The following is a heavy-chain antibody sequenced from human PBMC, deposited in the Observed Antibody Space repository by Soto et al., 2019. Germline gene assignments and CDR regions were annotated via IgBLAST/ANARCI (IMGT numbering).Heavy chain of an antibody. Sequence: EVQLLESGGGLVQPGGSLRLSCSASGLTFSSYAMTWVRQAPGKGLEWVSGISGGGYSTDYADSVKGRFTISRDNSNNTLYLQINSLRVEDTAVYYCAKDMVSSTASDAFDIWGQGTMVTVSS. CDR2: ISGGGYST. CDR1: GLTFSSYA. J-gene: IGHJ3*02. V-gene: IGHV3-23*01. D-gene: IGHD3-10*01. CDR3: AKDMVSSTASDAFDI.